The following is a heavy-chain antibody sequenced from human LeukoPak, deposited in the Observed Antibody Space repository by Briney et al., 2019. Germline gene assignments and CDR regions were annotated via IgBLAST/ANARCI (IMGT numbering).Heavy chain of an antibody. D-gene: IGHD6-13*01. CDR3: ARSPIAAAGNSATFVFDY. J-gene: IGHJ4*02. V-gene: IGHV1-2*02. CDR1: GYTFTGYY. CDR2: INPNSGGT. Sequence: ASVKVSCKASGYTFTGYYMHWVRQAPGQGLEWMGWINPNSGGTNYAQKFQGRVTMTRDTSISTAYMELSRLRSDDTAVYYCARSPIAAAGNSATFVFDYWGQGTLVTVSS.